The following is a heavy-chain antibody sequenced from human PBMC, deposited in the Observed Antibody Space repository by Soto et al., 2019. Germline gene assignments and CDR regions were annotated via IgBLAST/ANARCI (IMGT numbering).Heavy chain of an antibody. D-gene: IGHD3-16*01. J-gene: IGHJ4*02. CDR3: AKYQYEYIWGSSIDY. Sequence: EVQLLESGGGLVQPGGSLRLSCAASGFTFSSYAMSWVRQAPGKGLEWVSAISGSGGSTYYADSVKGRFTISRDNSKNALYLQMNSLRAEDTAVYYCAKYQYEYIWGSSIDYWGQGTLVTVSS. V-gene: IGHV3-23*01. CDR1: GFTFSSYA. CDR2: ISGSGGST.